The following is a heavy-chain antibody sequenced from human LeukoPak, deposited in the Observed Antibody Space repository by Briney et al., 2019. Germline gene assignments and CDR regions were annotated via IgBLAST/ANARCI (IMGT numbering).Heavy chain of an antibody. Sequence: GGSLRLSCAASGFTFSSYAMSWVRQAPGKGLEWVSAISGSGGSTYYADSVKGRFTISRDNAKNSLYLQMNSLRAEDTAVYYCAREDFGYYDSSGYGDFDYWGQGTLVTVSS. CDR3: AREDFGYYDSSGYGDFDY. CDR1: GFTFSSYA. D-gene: IGHD3-22*01. CDR2: ISGSGGST. J-gene: IGHJ4*02. V-gene: IGHV3-23*01.